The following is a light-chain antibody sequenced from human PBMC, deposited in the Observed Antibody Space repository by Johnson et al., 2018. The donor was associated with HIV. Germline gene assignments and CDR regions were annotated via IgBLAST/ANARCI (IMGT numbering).Light chain of an antibody. Sequence: QSVLTQPPSVSAAPGQKVTISCSGRSSNIGNAYVSWYQQLPGTAPKLLIYENNKRPSGIPDRFSGSKSGTSATLGITGLQTGDEADYYCGTWDSILSAYVFGTGTKVTVL. CDR1: SSNIGNAY. CDR2: ENN. V-gene: IGLV1-51*02. J-gene: IGLJ1*01. CDR3: GTWDSILSAYV.